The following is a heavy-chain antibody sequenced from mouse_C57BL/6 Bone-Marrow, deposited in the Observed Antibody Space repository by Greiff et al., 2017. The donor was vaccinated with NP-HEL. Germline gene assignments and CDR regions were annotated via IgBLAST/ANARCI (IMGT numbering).Heavy chain of an antibody. V-gene: IGHV1-59*01. J-gene: IGHJ3*01. D-gene: IGHD2-5*01. Sequence: QVQLQQPGAELVRPGTSVKLSCKASGYTFTSYWMHWVKQRPGQGLEWIGVIDPSDSYTNYNQKFKGKATLTVDTSSSTAYMQLSSLTSEDSAVYYCARGPYYSNYLAYWGQGTLVTVSA. CDR1: GYTFTSYW. CDR3: ARGPYYSNYLAY. CDR2: IDPSDSYT.